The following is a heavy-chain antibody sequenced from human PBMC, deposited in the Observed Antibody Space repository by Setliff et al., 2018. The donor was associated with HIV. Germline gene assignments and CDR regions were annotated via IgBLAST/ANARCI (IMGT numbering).Heavy chain of an antibody. Sequence: SETLSLTCTVSGGSISSYYWSWIRQPPGKGLEWIGYIYYSGSTNYNPSLKSRVTISVDTSKNQFSLKLSSVTAADTAVYYCARDGGRGSSSGELFDYWGQGTLVTVSS. CDR2: IYYSGST. V-gene: IGHV4-59*01. J-gene: IGHJ4*02. D-gene: IGHD6-6*01. CDR1: GGSISSYY. CDR3: ARDGGRGSSSGELFDY.